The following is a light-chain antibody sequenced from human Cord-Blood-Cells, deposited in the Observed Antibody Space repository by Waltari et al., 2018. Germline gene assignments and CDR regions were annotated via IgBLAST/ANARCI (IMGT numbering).Light chain of an antibody. CDR3: QQRSNRAPLT. CDR1: QSVSSY. Sequence: EIVFIQPIATRSLSLGDRATLSCRASQSVSSYLTWFQHKPGQAPRLLIYSTSHRTTSIPASFSGSASETDFTLSISSLEPEDFAVYYCQQRSNRAPLTFGGATKVEI. J-gene: IGKJ4*01. V-gene: IGKV3-11*01. CDR2: STS.